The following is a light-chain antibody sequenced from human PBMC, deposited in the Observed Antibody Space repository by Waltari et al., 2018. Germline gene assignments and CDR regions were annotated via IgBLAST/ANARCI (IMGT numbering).Light chain of an antibody. CDR2: NEN. CDR1: NIGGKS. Sequence: SYVLTQAPSVSVAPGKTAKISCGAYNIGGKSVHWYQQKSGQAPVAGIWNENKRPSGFREGFSGSNVGHTASRTSSRGEGGDEADYDCQVWDSSSDRVIFGGGTKLSVL. V-gene: IGLV3-21*01. CDR3: QVWDSSSDRVI. J-gene: IGLJ2*01.